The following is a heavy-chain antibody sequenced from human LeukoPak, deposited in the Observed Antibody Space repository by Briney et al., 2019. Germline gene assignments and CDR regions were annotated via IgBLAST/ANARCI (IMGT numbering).Heavy chain of an antibody. CDR1: GFTFSGSA. CDR2: IRSKANSYAT. J-gene: IGHJ6*03. D-gene: IGHD5-12*01. V-gene: IGHV3-73*01. CDR3: TRQAGAVDRWVYYYYMDV. Sequence: PGGSLRLSCAASGFTFSGSAMHWVRQASGKGLEWVGRIRSKANSYATAYAASVKGRFTISRDDSKNTAYLQMNSLETGDTAVYYCTRQAGAVDRWVYYYYMDVWGKGTTVTISS.